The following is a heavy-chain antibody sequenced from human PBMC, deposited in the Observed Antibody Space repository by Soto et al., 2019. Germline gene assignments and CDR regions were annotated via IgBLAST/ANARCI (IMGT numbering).Heavy chain of an antibody. Sequence: PSETLSLTCAVYGGSFSGYYWSWIRQPPGKGLEWIGEINHSGSTNYNPSLKSRVTISVDTSKNQFSLKLSSVTAADTAVYYCAIGGIVVVVAATKYNWFDPWGQGTLVTVSS. J-gene: IGHJ5*02. V-gene: IGHV4-34*01. CDR3: AIGGIVVVVAATKYNWFDP. D-gene: IGHD2-15*01. CDR2: INHSGST. CDR1: GGSFSGYY.